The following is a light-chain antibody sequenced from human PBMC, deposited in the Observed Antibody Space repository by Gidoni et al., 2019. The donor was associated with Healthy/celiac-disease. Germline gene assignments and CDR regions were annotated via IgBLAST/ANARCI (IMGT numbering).Light chain of an antibody. CDR3: QQYGST. J-gene: IGKJ3*01. CDR2: VAS. Sequence: EIVLTQSPGTLSLSTGERATLSCRASQSVSSSYLAWYQQKPGQAPRLLIYVASISATGIQDRFRGSGSGTDFTLTISRLEPEDFAVYSCQQYGSTFGPGTKVDIK. CDR1: QSVSSSY. V-gene: IGKV3-20*01.